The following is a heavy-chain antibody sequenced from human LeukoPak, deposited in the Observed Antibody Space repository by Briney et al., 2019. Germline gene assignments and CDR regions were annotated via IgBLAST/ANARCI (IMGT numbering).Heavy chain of an antibody. CDR1: GFTFSNYV. Sequence: PGGSLRLSCAASGFTFSNYVMHWVRQAPGKGLEWVAVIWYDGSNKYYADSVKGRFTISRDNSKNTLYLQMNSLRAEDTAVYYCARATVTRWFDPWGQGTLVTVSS. CDR2: IWYDGSNK. V-gene: IGHV3-33*01. D-gene: IGHD4-17*01. J-gene: IGHJ5*02. CDR3: ARATVTRWFDP.